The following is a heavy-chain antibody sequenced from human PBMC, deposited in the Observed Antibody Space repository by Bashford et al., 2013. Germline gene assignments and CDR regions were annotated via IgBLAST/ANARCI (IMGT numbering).Heavy chain of an antibody. CDR1: GGTFSSYA. Sequence: SVKVSCKASGGTFSSYAISWVRQAPGQGLEWMGGIIPIFGTANYAQKFQGRVTITADESTSTAYMELSSLRSEDTAVYYCARNADIVATKYYYYYMDVVGAKGPRSPSP. CDR3: ARNADIVATKYYYYYMDV. CDR2: IIPIFGTA. J-gene: IGHJ6*03. D-gene: IGHD5-12*01. V-gene: IGHV1-69*13.